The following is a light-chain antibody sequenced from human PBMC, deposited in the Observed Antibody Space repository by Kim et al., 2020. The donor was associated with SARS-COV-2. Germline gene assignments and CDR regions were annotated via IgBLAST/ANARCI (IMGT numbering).Light chain of an antibody. CDR1: EGISHF. V-gene: IGKV1-16*01. J-gene: IGKJ5*01. Sequence: ASVEDIVSLTCRAREGISHFLAWFQHKPGEAPQSLIYAASNLQSGVPSRFSGSGSGTDFTLIISSLQPEDFATYNCQQYKTYPITFGQGTRLEIK. CDR3: QQYKTYPIT. CDR2: AAS.